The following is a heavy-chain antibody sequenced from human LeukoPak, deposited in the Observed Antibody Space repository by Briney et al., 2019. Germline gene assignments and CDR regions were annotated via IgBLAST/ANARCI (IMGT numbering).Heavy chain of an antibody. CDR1: GFTVSSNY. CDR2: IYSGGST. CDR3: ARRSRLDYYDSSGYDDY. Sequence: PGGSLRLSCAASGFTVSSNYMSWARQAPGKGLEWVSVIYSGGSTYYADSVKGRFTISRDNSKNTLYLQMNSLRAEDTAVYYCARRSRLDYYDSSGYDDYWGQGTLVTVSS. D-gene: IGHD3-22*01. V-gene: IGHV3-53*05. J-gene: IGHJ4*02.